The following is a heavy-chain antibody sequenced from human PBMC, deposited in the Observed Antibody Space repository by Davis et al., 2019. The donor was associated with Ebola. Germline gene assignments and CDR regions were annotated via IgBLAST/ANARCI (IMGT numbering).Heavy chain of an antibody. CDR2: IIHIFDTP. D-gene: IGHD3-9*01. CDR3: ARDFDGGNYYFDY. J-gene: IGHJ4*02. CDR1: GGSFSSKA. Sequence: SVKGYGKTSGGSFSSKAISWVRQAPRQGIEWMGGIIHIFDTPHYAQKFQGRITITADASTSTAYMELSSLRSEDTATYFCARDFDGGNYYFDYWGPGTPVTVSS. V-gene: IGHV1-69*13.